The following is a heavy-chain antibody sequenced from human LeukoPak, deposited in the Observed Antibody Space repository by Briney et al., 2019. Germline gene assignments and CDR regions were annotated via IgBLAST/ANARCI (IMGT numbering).Heavy chain of an antibody. CDR2: IWYDGSNK. V-gene: IGHV3-30*02. Sequence: GGSLRLSCAASGFTFSSYGMHWVRQAPGKGLEWVAFIWYDGSNKYYADSVKGRFTISRDNSKNTLYLQMNSLRAEDTAVYYCAKALLRYFDWLSYWGQGTLVTVSS. CDR3: AKALLRYFDWLSY. J-gene: IGHJ4*02. CDR1: GFTFSSYG. D-gene: IGHD3-9*01.